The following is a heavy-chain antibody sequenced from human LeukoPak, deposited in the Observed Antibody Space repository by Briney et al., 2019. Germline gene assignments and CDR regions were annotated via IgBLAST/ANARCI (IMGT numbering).Heavy chain of an antibody. Sequence: QPGGSLRLSCAASGFTFSTSWMHWVGQAPGKGLVWVSRINSDGGGTNYADSVKGRFTISRDNARHTLYLQMNSLRAEDTAVYYCARPYVSTRNVFAVWGQGTVVTVSS. CDR2: INSDGGGT. CDR3: ARPYVSTRNVFAV. CDR1: GFTFSTSW. V-gene: IGHV3-74*01. D-gene: IGHD2-8*01. J-gene: IGHJ3*01.